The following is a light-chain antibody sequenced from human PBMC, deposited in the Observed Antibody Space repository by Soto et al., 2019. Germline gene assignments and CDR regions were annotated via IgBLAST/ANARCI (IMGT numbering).Light chain of an antibody. J-gene: IGKJ1*01. CDR3: QQRANWLWT. Sequence: EIVLTQSPATLSLSPGERATLSCRASQSVSSYLSWYQQKPGQAPRLLISDASNRATGIPARFTGSGSGTDFTLTISSLEPEDFAVYYCQQRANWLWTFGQGTKVEIK. CDR2: DAS. V-gene: IGKV3-11*01. CDR1: QSVSSY.